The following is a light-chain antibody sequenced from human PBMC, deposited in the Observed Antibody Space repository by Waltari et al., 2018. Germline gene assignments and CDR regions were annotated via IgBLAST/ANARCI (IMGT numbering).Light chain of an antibody. CDR2: SAS. CDR3: QQSHNWPPLT. V-gene: IGKV3-15*01. CDR1: QSVSVN. J-gene: IGKJ4*01. Sequence: EVVLTQSPATLSLSPGERATLSCRASQSVSVNLAWYQQRPGKAPRLLIYSASTKATGIPARFSGSGSGTEFTLTISSLESEDCAVYYCQQSHNWPPLTFGGGTKVEIK.